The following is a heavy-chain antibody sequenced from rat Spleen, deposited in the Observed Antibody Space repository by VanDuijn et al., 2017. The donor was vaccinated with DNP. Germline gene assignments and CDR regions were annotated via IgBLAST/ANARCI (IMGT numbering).Heavy chain of an antibody. J-gene: IGHJ2*01. Sequence: QVQLKESGPGLVQPSQTLSLTCAVSGFSLLSYGVSWVRQPPGKGLEWIAGISNDGYTFYNSVLKSRLSISRDTSKSQVFLKMNSLQTEDTAIYFCSREGQPYYAMDAWGQGVMVTVSS. CDR1: GFSLLSYG. CDR3: SREGQPYYAMDA. V-gene: IGHV2S12*01. CDR2: ISNDGYT. D-gene: IGHD1-12*01.